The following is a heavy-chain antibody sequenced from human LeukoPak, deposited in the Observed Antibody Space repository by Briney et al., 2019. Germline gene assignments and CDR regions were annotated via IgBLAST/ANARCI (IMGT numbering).Heavy chain of an antibody. Sequence: GGSLRLSCAASGFTFSSYAMHWVRQAPGKGLEHVSAISSNGGSTYYANSVKGRFTISRDNSKNTLYLQMGSLRAEDMAVYYCARDTEVATRGQGACDYWGQGTLVTVSS. CDR2: ISSNGGST. J-gene: IGHJ4*02. V-gene: IGHV3-64*01. D-gene: IGHD5-24*01. CDR1: GFTFSSYA. CDR3: ARDTEVATRGQGACDY.